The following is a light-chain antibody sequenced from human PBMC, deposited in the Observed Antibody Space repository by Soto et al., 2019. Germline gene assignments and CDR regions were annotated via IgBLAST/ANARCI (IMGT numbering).Light chain of an antibody. J-gene: IGKJ1*01. V-gene: IGKV1-5*01. CDR2: DAS. CDR1: QSISSW. Sequence: DIQLTQSPSTLSASVGDRVTLTCLASQSISSWLAWYQQKPGKAPKVLIYDASSLESGVPSRFSGSGSGTEFTLTISDLQPDDFATYYCQQYHNYPRTFGQGTKVDIK. CDR3: QQYHNYPRT.